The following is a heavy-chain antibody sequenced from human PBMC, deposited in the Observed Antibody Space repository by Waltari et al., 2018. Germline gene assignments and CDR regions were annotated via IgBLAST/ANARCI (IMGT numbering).Heavy chain of an antibody. CDR2: MNPNTGDT. CDR3: ARGRDVYAGFDYNWFDP. Sequence: QVQLLQSGAEVKKPGASVTVSCQASGYTFPTYEIHCGRQASGQGLEWMGWMNPNTGDTGFAQRFQGRVTMTRDTSFNTAYMELSTLTSEDTALYYCARGRDVYAGFDYNWFDPWGPGTLVTVSS. CDR1: GYTFPTYE. D-gene: IGHD5-12*01. V-gene: IGHV1-8*02. J-gene: IGHJ5*02.